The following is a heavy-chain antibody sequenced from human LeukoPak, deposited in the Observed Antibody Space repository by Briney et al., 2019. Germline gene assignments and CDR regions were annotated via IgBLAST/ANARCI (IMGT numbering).Heavy chain of an antibody. D-gene: IGHD2-2*01. V-gene: IGHV3-33*08. Sequence: GGSLRLSCAASGFTLSSYSMNWVRQAPGKGLEWVAVIWYDGSNKYYADSVKGRFTISRDNSKNTLYLQMNSLRAEDTAVYYCARDQCSSTSCYASNWFDPWGQGTLVTVSS. CDR3: ARDQCSSTSCYASNWFDP. CDR2: IWYDGSNK. J-gene: IGHJ5*02. CDR1: GFTLSSYS.